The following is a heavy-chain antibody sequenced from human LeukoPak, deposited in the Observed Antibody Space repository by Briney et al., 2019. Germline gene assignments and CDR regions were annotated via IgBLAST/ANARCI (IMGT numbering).Heavy chain of an antibody. CDR1: GGSIISSSYY. D-gene: IGHD3-10*01. CDR3: AKTIRVRGDAYNWFVP. J-gene: IGHJ5*02. Sequence: PSETLSLTCTVSGGSIISSSYYWGWIRQPPGKGLDWIGNIYYGGSTNYNPSLKSRATMSVDTSMNQFSLKLSSVTAADTAVYYCAKTIRVRGDAYNWFVPWGQGTLVTVSS. CDR2: IYYGGST. V-gene: IGHV4-39*01.